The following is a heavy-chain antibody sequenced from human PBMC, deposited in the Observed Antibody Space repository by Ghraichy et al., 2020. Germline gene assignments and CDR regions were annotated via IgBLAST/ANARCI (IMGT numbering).Heavy chain of an antibody. CDR1: GNTLSKLS. J-gene: IGHJ6*02. Sequence: ASVKVSCKVSGNTLSKLSIHWVRPAPGKGLEWMGGFDPEEGERIYGQNFQGRVSMTEDTSTDPAYMELKSLRSEDTAVYYCAPAPVMVTISGRREYYSYYGMDVGGQGTTVTVSS. V-gene: IGHV1-24*01. CDR2: FDPEEGER. D-gene: IGHD3-3*01. CDR3: APAPVMVTISGRREYYSYYGMDV.